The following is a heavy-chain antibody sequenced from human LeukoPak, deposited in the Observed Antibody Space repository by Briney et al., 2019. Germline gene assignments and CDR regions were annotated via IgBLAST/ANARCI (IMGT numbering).Heavy chain of an antibody. Sequence: SETLSLTCTVSGGSISSYYWSWIRQPPGKGLEWIGYIYYSGSTNYNPSLKSRVTISVDTSKNQFSLKLSSVTAADTAVYYCARVRGLRSGEAYWGQGTLVTVSS. J-gene: IGHJ4*02. V-gene: IGHV4-59*01. CDR2: IYYSGST. CDR3: ARVRGLRSGEAY. CDR1: GGSISSYY.